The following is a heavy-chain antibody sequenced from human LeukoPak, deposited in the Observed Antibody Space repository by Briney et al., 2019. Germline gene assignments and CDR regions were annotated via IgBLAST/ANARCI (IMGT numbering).Heavy chain of an antibody. CDR3: ARGGYSYGYGENYYYMDV. Sequence: PGGSLRLSCAASGFTFSSYGMHWVRQAPGKGLEWVAVISYDGSNKYYADSVKGRFTISRDNSKNTLYLQMNSLRAEDTAVYYCARGGYSYGYGENYYYMDVWGKGTTVTVSS. D-gene: IGHD5-18*01. J-gene: IGHJ6*03. CDR2: ISYDGSNK. V-gene: IGHV3-30*03. CDR1: GFTFSSYG.